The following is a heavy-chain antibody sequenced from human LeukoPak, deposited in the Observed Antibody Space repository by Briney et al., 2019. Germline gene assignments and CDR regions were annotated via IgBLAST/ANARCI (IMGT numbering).Heavy chain of an antibody. Sequence: GGSLRLSCAASGFTVSSNYMSWVRQAPGKELEWVSVIYSGGSTYYADSVKGRFTISRDNSKNTLYLQMNSLRAEDTAVYYCATALYCSSTNCYLDYRGQGTLVTVSS. CDR1: GFTVSSNY. CDR2: IYSGGST. CDR3: ATALYCSSTNCYLDY. V-gene: IGHV3-53*01. J-gene: IGHJ4*02. D-gene: IGHD2-2*01.